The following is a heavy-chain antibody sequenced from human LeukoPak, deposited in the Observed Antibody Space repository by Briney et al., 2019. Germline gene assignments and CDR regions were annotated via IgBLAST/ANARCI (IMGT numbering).Heavy chain of an antibody. V-gene: IGHV3-48*04. CDR3: AREGGSYYYYGMDV. Sequence: PGGSLRLSCAASGFTFSTYSMNWVRQAPGKGLEWISYIGSRTTTIYYVDSVKGRFTISRDNAKNSLYLQMNSLRAEDTAVYYCAREGGSYYYYGMDVWGQGTTVTVSS. D-gene: IGHD5-12*01. CDR2: IGSRTTTI. CDR1: GFTFSTYS. J-gene: IGHJ6*02.